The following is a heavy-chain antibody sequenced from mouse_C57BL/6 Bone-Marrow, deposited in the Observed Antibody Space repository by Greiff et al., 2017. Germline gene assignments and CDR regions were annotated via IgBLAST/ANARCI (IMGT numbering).Heavy chain of an antibody. CDR1: GYTFTSYW. Sequence: VQLQQPGAELVKPGASVTLSCKASGYTFTSYWMHWVKQRPGQGLEWIGMIHPNSGSTIYNEKFKSKATLTVDKSSSTAYMQLSRLTSEDSAVYDCSREDTTVVSDDWGQGTTLTVSS. V-gene: IGHV1-64*01. CDR2: IHPNSGST. D-gene: IGHD1-1*01. J-gene: IGHJ2*01. CDR3: SREDTTVVSDD.